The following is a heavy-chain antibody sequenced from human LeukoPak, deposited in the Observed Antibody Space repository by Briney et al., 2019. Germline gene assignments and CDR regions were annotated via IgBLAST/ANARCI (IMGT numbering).Heavy chain of an antibody. Sequence: GASVKVSCKASGYTFTDCYMHWVRQAPGQGLEWMGWINPNSGGTNSAQKFQGRVTMTRDTSISTTYMELSRLSSDDTAVYFCARGLTYSSGWYYWFDPWGQGTLVTVSS. V-gene: IGHV1-2*02. CDR2: INPNSGGT. CDR3: ARGLTYSSGWYYWFDP. D-gene: IGHD6-19*01. CDR1: GYTFTDCY. J-gene: IGHJ5*02.